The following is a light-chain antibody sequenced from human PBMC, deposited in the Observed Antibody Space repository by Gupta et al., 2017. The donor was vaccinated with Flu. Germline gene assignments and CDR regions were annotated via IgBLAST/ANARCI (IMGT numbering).Light chain of an antibody. CDR2: DLN. J-gene: IGLJ2*01. Sequence: VTMSCTGTSGDVGAYNYISWYQQHPGKAPKVVIYDLNKRPSGVPDRFSGSKSGNTASLTISGLQVDDEADYYCSADAGSSSFVIFGGGTKLTVL. V-gene: IGLV2-11*03. CDR3: SADAGSSSFVI. CDR1: SGDVGAYNY.